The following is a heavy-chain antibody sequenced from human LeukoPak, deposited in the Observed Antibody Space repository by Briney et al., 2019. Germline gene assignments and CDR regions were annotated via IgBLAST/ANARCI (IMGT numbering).Heavy chain of an antibody. CDR3: AKESGYSSGWHSPDNWFDP. D-gene: IGHD6-19*01. J-gene: IGHJ5*02. CDR1: GFTFRSYA. CDR2: ISGSGSTT. V-gene: IGHV3-23*01. Sequence: PGGSLRLSCAASGFTFRSYAMSWVRQAPGKGLEWVSSISGSGSTTYSADSVKGRFTISRDNSKNTLYLQINSLRAEDTAVYYCAKESGYSSGWHSPDNWFDPWGQGTLVTVSS.